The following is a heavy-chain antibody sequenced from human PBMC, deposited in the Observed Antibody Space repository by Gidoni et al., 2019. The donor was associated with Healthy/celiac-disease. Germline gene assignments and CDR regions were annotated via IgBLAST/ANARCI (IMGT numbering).Heavy chain of an antibody. V-gene: IGHV3-30*18. CDR2: ISYDGSNK. D-gene: IGHD5-12*01. J-gene: IGHJ4*02. CDR1: GFTFSSYG. Sequence: QVQLVESGGGVVQPGRSLRLSCAASGFTFSSYGMHWVRQAPGKGLEWVAVISYDGSNKYYADSVKGRFTISRDNSKNTLYLQMNSLRAEDTAVYYCAKDEGGGDWLPGYWGQGTLVTVSS. CDR3: AKDEGGGDWLPGY.